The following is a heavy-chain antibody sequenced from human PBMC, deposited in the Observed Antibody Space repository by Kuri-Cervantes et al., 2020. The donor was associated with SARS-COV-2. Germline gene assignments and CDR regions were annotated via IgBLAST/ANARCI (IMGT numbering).Heavy chain of an antibody. V-gene: IGHV1-24*01. D-gene: IGHD3-22*01. Sequence: ASVKVSCKASGYTFTGYYMHWVRQAPGKGLEWMGGFDPEYGEIIYAQKFQGRVTMTEDTSTDTEYMELSSLRSDDTAVHYCATVDYDSYGYLWHFDSWGHGTLVTVSS. CDR1: GYTFTGYY. CDR3: ATVDYDSYGYLWHFDS. CDR2: FDPEYGEI. J-gene: IGHJ4*01.